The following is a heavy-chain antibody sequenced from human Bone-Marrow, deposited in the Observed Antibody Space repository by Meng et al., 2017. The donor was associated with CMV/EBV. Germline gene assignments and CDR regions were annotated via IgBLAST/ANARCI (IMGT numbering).Heavy chain of an antibody. J-gene: IGHJ6*02. CDR1: GGSISSSSYY. Sequence: SETLSLTCTVSGGSISSSSYYWGWIRQPPGKGLEWIGSIYYSGSTYYNPSLKSRVTISVDTSKNQFSLKLSSVTAADTAVYYCAREWGAARAPLRYYYYYGMDVWGQGTTDTVSS. CDR3: AREWGAARAPLRYYYYYGMDV. CDR2: IYYSGST. D-gene: IGHD6-6*01. V-gene: IGHV4-39*07.